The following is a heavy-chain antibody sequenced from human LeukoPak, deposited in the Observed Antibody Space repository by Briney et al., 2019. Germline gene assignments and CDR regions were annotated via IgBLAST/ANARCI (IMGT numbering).Heavy chain of an antibody. Sequence: GGSLRLSCAASGFTFSSYAMSWVRQAPGKGLEWVSAISGSGGGTYYADSVKGRFTISRDNSQNTLYVQVNSLRAEDTAVYYCAKSSGSYPYYFDYWGQGTLVTVSS. CDR2: ISGSGGGT. CDR3: AKSSGSYPYYFDY. CDR1: GFTFSSYA. D-gene: IGHD1-26*01. J-gene: IGHJ4*02. V-gene: IGHV3-23*01.